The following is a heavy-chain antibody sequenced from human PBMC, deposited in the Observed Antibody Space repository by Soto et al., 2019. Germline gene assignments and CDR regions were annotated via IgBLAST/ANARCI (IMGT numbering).Heavy chain of an antibody. V-gene: IGHV1-18*01. CDR1: GYTFTRYG. CDR2: ISAYNGNT. D-gene: IGHD3-3*01. J-gene: IGHJ4*01. Sequence: ASVKVSCKASGYTFTRYGISWVRQAPGQGLEWMGWISAYNGNTNYAQKLQGRVTMTTDTSTSTAYMELRSLRSDDTAVYYWARGDAVAVLFGETGGDYSFDCWG. CDR3: ARGDAVAVLFGETGGDYSFDC.